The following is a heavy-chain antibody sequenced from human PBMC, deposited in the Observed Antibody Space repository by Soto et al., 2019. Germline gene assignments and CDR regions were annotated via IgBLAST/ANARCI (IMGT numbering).Heavy chain of an antibody. CDR1: GGSFSGYY. CDR3: ARGTTGFDY. Sequence: QVQLQQWGAGLFKPSETLSLTCAVYGGSFSGYYWSWIRQPPGKGLEWIGEINHSGSTNYNPSLKSRVTRSVDTSKNQFSLKLSSVTAADTAVYYGARGTTGFDYWGKGTLVTVSS. V-gene: IGHV4-34*01. CDR2: INHSGST. J-gene: IGHJ4*02. D-gene: IGHD1-1*01.